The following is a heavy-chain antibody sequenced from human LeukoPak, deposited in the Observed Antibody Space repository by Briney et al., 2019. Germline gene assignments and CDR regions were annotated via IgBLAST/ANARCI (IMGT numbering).Heavy chain of an antibody. CDR3: AREVRASFDP. Sequence: KPGGSLRLSCAASGFTFSDHYMSWIRQAPGKGLECVSYISYNGDTIKYADSVKGRFTISRDNAKNSLYLQMNSLRVEDTAVYYCAREVRASFDPWGQGTLVTVSS. J-gene: IGHJ5*02. CDR1: GFTFSDHY. V-gene: IGHV3-11*04. CDR2: ISYNGDTI.